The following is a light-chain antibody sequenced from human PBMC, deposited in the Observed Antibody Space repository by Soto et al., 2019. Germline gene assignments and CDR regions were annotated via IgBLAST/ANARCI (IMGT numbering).Light chain of an antibody. Sequence: EIVLTQSPATLSLSPGDRATLSCRASQSVSSYLAWYQQTPGPAPRLLIYDAYNRSTGIPARFSGSGSGTDFTLSITTLEPEDFAVYYLQQRSNWPSTSGGGINVEIK. CDR3: QQRSNWPST. CDR2: DAY. V-gene: IGKV3-11*01. CDR1: QSVSSY. J-gene: IGKJ4*02.